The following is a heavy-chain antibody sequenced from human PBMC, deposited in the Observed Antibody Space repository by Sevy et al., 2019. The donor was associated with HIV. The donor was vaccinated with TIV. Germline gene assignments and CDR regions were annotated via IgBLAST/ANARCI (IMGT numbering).Heavy chain of an antibody. CDR2: ISWNSGSI. D-gene: IGHD5-12*01. Sequence: GGSLRLSCAASGFTFDDYAMHWVRQAPGKGLEWVSGISWNSGSIGYADSVKGRFTISRDNAKNSLYLQMNSLRVEDTALYYCAKGLATISSGAYYYYYYGMDVWGQGTTVTVSS. J-gene: IGHJ6*02. CDR3: AKGLATISSGAYYYYYYGMDV. CDR1: GFTFDDYA. V-gene: IGHV3-9*01.